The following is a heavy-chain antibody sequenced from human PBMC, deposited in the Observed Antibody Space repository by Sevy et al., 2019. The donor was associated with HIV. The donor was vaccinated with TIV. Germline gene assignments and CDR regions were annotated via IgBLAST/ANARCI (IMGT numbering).Heavy chain of an antibody. D-gene: IGHD2-2*01. CDR1: GFTFSSYS. V-gene: IGHV3-21*01. J-gene: IGHJ6*02. CDR2: ISSSSSYI. Sequence: GGSLILSCAASGFTFSSYSMNWVRQAPGKGLEWVSSISSSSSYIYYADSVKGRFTISRDNAKNSLYLQMNSLRAEDTAVYYCARGSGIVVVPGALYYYGMDVWGQGTTVTVSS. CDR3: ARGSGIVVVPGALYYYGMDV.